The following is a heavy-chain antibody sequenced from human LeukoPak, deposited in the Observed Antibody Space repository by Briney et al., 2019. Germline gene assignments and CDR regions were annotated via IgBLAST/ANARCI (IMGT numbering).Heavy chain of an antibody. CDR1: GGSFSGYY. V-gene: IGHV4-34*01. CDR3: ARGPPRITGTTRWFDS. D-gene: IGHD1-7*01. J-gene: IGHJ5*01. CDR2: INHSGST. Sequence: SETLSLTCAVYGGSFSGYYWSWIRQPPGQGLEWIGEINHSGSTNYNPSLKSRVTISVDTSKNQFSLKLSSVTAADTAVYYCARGPPRITGTTRWFDSWGQGTLVTVSS.